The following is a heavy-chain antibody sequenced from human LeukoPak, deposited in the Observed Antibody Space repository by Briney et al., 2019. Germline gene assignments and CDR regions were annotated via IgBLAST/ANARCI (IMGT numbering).Heavy chain of an antibody. V-gene: IGHV3-9*01. J-gene: IGHJ4*02. CDR1: GFTFDDYA. D-gene: IGHD3-3*01. Sequence: GGSLRLSCAASGFTFDDYAMHWVRQAPGKGLEWVSGISWNSGSIGYADSVKGRFTISRDNAKNSLYLQMNSLRAEDTALYYCAKDILRLGGSPFDYWGLGTLVTVSS. CDR2: ISWNSGSI. CDR3: AKDILRLGGSPFDY.